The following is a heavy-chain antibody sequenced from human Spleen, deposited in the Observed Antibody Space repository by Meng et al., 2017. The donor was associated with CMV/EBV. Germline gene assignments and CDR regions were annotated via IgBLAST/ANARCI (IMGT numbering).Heavy chain of an antibody. D-gene: IGHD2-2*01. V-gene: IGHV3-11*01. CDR1: ESIFSDYY. CDR3: ARIVVVIPGAISYGMDV. CDR2: ITSRGTGT. J-gene: IGHJ6*02. Sequence: GGSLRLSCAASESIFSDYYMTWIRQAPGKGLEWISYITSRGTGTIYADSMKGRFTISVDSATNSVYLQMNRLRAEDTAVYYCARIVVVIPGAISYGMDVRGQGTTVTVSS.